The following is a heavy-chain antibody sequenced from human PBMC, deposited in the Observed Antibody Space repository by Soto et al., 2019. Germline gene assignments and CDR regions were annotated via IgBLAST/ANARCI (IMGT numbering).Heavy chain of an antibody. J-gene: IGHJ4*02. CDR3: ARRKERSGPYYLDY. Sequence: QVQLVQSGAEVKKPGASVKVSCKASGYTFATYDFAWVRQATGQGLEWMGWMTPNTGNTGYAQAFRGRVTMTRNTSITTAYMELSSLRSEDTAVYFCARRKERSGPYYLDYWGQGTLVTVSS. CDR2: MTPNTGNT. D-gene: IGHD6-25*01. CDR1: GYTFATYD. V-gene: IGHV1-8*01.